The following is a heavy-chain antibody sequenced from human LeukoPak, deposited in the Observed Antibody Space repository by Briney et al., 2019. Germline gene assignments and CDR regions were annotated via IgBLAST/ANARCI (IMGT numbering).Heavy chain of an antibody. Sequence: SETLSLTCTVSGGSISSSSYYWGWLRQPPGTGLEWIGSIYYSGSTYYNPSLKSRVTISVDTSKIQFSLKLSSRTTEDTAVHHCARQGPRGATTFFDYCAQETLVTVSS. CDR3: ARQGPRGATTFFDY. D-gene: IGHD1-26*01. V-gene: IGHV4-39*01. CDR2: IYYSGST. J-gene: IGHJ4*02. CDR1: GGSISSSSYY.